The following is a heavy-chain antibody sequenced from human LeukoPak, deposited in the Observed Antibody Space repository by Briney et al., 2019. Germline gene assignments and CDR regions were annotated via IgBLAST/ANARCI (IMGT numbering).Heavy chain of an antibody. D-gene: IGHD3-10*01. J-gene: IGHJ5*02. CDR3: AREIMVRGPSPQNWFDP. V-gene: IGHV4-59*01. Sequence: SETLSLTCTVSGGSISSYYWSWIRQPPGKGLEWIGYIYYSGSTNYNPSLKSRVTISVDTSKNQFSLKLSSVTAADTAVYYCAREIMVRGPSPQNWFDPWGQGTLVTVSS. CDR2: IYYSGST. CDR1: GGSISSYY.